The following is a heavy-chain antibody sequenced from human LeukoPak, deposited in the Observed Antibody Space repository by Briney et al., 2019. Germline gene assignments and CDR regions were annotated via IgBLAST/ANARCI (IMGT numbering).Heavy chain of an antibody. CDR2: IKSKTDGGTT. V-gene: IGHV3-15*01. CDR1: GFTFSNAW. Sequence: PGGSLRLSCAASGFTFSNAWMSWVRQAPGKGLEWVGRIKSKTDGGTTDYAAPVKGRFTISRDNAKNSLYLQMNSLRAEDTAVYYCAREQKYYDSSGGWFDPWGQGTLVTVSS. D-gene: IGHD3-22*01. CDR3: AREQKYYDSSGGWFDP. J-gene: IGHJ5*02.